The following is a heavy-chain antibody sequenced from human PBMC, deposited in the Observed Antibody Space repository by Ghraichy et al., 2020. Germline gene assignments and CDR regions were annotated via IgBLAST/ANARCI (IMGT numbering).Heavy chain of an antibody. CDR1: GGSISSGGYY. V-gene: IGHV4-31*03. Sequence: LSLTCTVSGGSISSGGYYWSWIRQHPGKGLEWIGYIYYSGSTYSNPSLKSRVTISVDTSKNQFSLKLSSVTAADTAVYYCARRDGDYEGWFDPWGQGTLVTVSS. CDR2: IYYSGST. D-gene: IGHD4-17*01. J-gene: IGHJ5*02. CDR3: ARRDGDYEGWFDP.